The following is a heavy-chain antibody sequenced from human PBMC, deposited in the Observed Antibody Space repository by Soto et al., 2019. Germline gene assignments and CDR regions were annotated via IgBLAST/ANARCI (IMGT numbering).Heavy chain of an antibody. J-gene: IGHJ4*02. D-gene: IGHD6-19*01. V-gene: IGHV3-11*06. CDR2: ISSSSSYT. CDR1: GFTFSDYY. Sequence: GGSLRLSCAASGFTFSDYYMSWIRQAPGKGLEWVSYISSSSSYTNYADSVKGRFTISRDNAKNSLYLQMNSLRAEDTAVYYCARLKKSSGWYFDYWGQGTLVTVSS. CDR3: ARLKKSSGWYFDY.